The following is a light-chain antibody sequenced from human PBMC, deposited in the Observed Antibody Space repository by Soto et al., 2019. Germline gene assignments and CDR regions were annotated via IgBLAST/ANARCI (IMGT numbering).Light chain of an antibody. CDR3: QQYNSYSPT. Sequence: DIQMTQSPSTLSASSGDRVTITCRARQSISVWLAWYQQKAGKAPNLLIYKASRLESGVPSRFRGSGSDTEFTLTISGLQPGDSATYYCQQYNSYSPTFGQGTKVDIK. CDR1: QSISVW. CDR2: KAS. V-gene: IGKV1-5*03. J-gene: IGKJ1*01.